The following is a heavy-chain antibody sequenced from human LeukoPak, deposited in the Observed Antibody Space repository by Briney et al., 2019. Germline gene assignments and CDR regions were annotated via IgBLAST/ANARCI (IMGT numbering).Heavy chain of an antibody. V-gene: IGHV4-39*01. D-gene: IGHD6-19*01. CDR3: ARLRAVARGGRPWDY. CDR2: IYYSGST. Sequence: SETLSLTCTVSGGSTSSSGYYWGWIRQPPGKGLEWIGSIYYSGSTYYNPSLKSRVTISVDTSKNQFSLKLSSVTAADTAVYYCARLRAVARGGRPWDYWGQGTLVTVSS. J-gene: IGHJ4*02. CDR1: GGSTSSSGYY.